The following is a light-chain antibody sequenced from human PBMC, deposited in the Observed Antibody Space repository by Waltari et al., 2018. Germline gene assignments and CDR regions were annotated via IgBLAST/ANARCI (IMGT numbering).Light chain of an antibody. Sequence: ETVLTQSPATLSLSPGERATLSCRASHSVGSHLAWYQQKPGQAPRLLIYDASNRATGIPARFSGSGSETDFTLTISGVEPEDFAVYYCQQRSNWPGTFGPGTKVDIK. CDR2: DAS. V-gene: IGKV3-11*01. CDR3: QQRSNWPGT. J-gene: IGKJ3*01. CDR1: HSVGSH.